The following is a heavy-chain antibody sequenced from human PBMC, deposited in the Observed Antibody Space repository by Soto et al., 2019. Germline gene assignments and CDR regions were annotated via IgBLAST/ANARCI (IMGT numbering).Heavy chain of an antibody. CDR3: VRDPSGWGMNV. CDR1: GFTFSSYD. V-gene: IGHV3-13*04. Sequence: PGGSLRLSCVASGFTFSSYDMHWVRQPTGKGLEWVSAIGTAGDTHYHDSVKGRFTISRENAKNSLYLQMNSLRAGDTAVYYCVRDPSGWGMNVWGQGTTVSVSS. J-gene: IGHJ6*02. D-gene: IGHD6-19*01. CDR2: IGTAGDT.